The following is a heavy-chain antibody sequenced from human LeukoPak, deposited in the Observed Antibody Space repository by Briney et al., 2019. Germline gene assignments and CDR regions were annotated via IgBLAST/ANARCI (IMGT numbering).Heavy chain of an antibody. CDR1: GFTFSSYA. D-gene: IGHD6-19*01. Sequence: PGGSLRLSCAASGFTFSSYAVSWVRQAPGKGLEWVSAISGSGGSTYYADSVKGRFTISRDNSKNTLYLQMNSLRAEDAAVYYCASHYNAGSGWYRDIDYWGQGTLVTVSS. CDR2: ISGSGGST. CDR3: ASHYNAGSGWYRDIDY. J-gene: IGHJ4*02. V-gene: IGHV3-23*01.